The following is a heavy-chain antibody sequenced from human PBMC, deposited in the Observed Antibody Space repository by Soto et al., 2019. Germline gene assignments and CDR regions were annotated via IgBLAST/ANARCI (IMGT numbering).Heavy chain of an antibody. CDR2: IYYSGST. D-gene: IGHD6-6*01. CDR3: ARDHPIAPSSSSGSPRLDYGMDV. Sequence: QVQLQESGPGLVKPSQTLSLTCTVSGGSISSGGYYWSWIRQHPGKGLEWIGYIYYSGSTYYNPPLESRVTISVDTSKNQFSLKLSSVTAADTAVYYCARDHPIAPSSSSGSPRLDYGMDVWGQGTTVTVSS. V-gene: IGHV4-31*03. J-gene: IGHJ6*02. CDR1: GGSISSGGYY.